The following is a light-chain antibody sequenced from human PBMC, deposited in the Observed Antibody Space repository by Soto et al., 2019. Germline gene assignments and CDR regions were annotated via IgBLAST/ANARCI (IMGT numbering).Light chain of an antibody. CDR2: GAS. Sequence: EIEMTQSPATLSVSPGETTTLSCSASQSVDSNVAWYQQKGGQAPRLLISGASSRATGIPARFSANGSGTEFTLTISGLQSEDFAIYDCQQYHTWPSFGQGTKVQIK. V-gene: IGKV3-15*01. J-gene: IGKJ2*01. CDR1: QSVDSN. CDR3: QQYHTWPS.